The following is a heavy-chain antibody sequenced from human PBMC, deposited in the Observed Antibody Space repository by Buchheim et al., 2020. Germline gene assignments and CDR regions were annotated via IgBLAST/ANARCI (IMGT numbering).Heavy chain of an antibody. CDR1: GGSVSSGSYY. V-gene: IGHV4-61*01. J-gene: IGHJ4*02. Sequence: QVQLQESGPGLVKPSETLSLTCTVSGGSVSSGSYYWSWIRQPPGKGLEWIGYIYYSGSTNYNPSLKSRFTISVAQSKNQFSLKLSSVTAADTAVYYCARAVAGNSDHWGQGTL. D-gene: IGHD6-19*01. CDR3: ARAVAGNSDH. CDR2: IYYSGST.